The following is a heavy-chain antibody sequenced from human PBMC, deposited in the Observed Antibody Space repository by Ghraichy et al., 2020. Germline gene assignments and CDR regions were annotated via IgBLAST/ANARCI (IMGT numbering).Heavy chain of an antibody. J-gene: IGHJ6*03. V-gene: IGHV1-69*13. CDR2: IIPIFGRA. CDR3: ARVSQPVFGVVTHYYMDV. Sequence: SVKVSCRASGGTFNSYAVTGVRQAPGQGLEWMGDIIPIFGRANYAQKFQGRVTITADESTSTAYMEVSSLRSEDTAVYYCARVSQPVFGVVTHYYMDVWGKGTTVTVSS. CDR1: GGTFNSYA. D-gene: IGHD3-3*01.